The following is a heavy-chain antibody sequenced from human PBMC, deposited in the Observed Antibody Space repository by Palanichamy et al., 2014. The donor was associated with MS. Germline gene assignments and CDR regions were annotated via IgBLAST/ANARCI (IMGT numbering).Heavy chain of an antibody. Sequence: EVQLVESGGGLVQPGGSLRLSCAASGFTFSSYWMNWVRQAPGKGLEWVANISQDGSQRNYVDSVRGRFTISRDNAKNSLDLQMNSLRAEDTAVFYCARGNLWAFENWGQGTMVTVSS. CDR2: ISQDGSQR. V-gene: IGHV3-7*01. D-gene: IGHD2-21*01. CDR1: GFTFSSYW. J-gene: IGHJ3*02. CDR3: ARGNLWAFEN.